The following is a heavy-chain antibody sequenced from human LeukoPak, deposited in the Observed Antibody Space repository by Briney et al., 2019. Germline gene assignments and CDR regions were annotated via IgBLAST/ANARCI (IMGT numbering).Heavy chain of an antibody. V-gene: IGHV3-21*01. D-gene: IGHD2/OR15-2a*01. CDR1: GFTFSSYS. J-gene: IGHJ4*02. CDR2: ISSSSSYI. Sequence: GGSLRLSCAASGFTFSSYSMNWVRQAPGKGLEWVSSISSSSSYIYYADSVRGRFTISRDNAKNSLYLQMNSLRAEDTAVYYCARDLLSGFDYWGQGTLVTVSS. CDR3: ARDLLSGFDY.